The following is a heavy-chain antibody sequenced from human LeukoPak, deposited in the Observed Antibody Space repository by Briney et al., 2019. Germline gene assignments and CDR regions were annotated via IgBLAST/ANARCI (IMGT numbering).Heavy chain of an antibody. D-gene: IGHD3-10*01. CDR2: MSPNSGNT. V-gene: IGHV1-8*01. Sequence: ASVKVSCKASGYTFTDYDISWVRQATGQGLEWMGWMSPNSGNTGSAQSLQGRITMTRNNSISTAYMELSSLSSEDTAVYYCARDKKHILLYFGELHAGMDVWGQGTTVTVSS. J-gene: IGHJ6*02. CDR1: GYTFTDYD. CDR3: ARDKKHILLYFGELHAGMDV.